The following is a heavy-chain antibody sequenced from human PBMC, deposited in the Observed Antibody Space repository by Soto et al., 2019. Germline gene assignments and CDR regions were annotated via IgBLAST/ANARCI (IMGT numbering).Heavy chain of an antibody. V-gene: IGHV4-31*03. J-gene: IGHJ5*02. CDR1: GGSISSGGYY. CDR3: AKGINYYDSSGDSWLDP. D-gene: IGHD3-22*01. CDR2: IYYSGST. Sequence: SETLSLTCTVSGGSISSGGYYWSWIRQHPGKGLEWIGYIYYSGSTYYNPSLKSRVTISVDTSKNQFSLKPSSVTAADTAIYYCAKGINYYDSSGDSWLDPWGQGTLVTVSS.